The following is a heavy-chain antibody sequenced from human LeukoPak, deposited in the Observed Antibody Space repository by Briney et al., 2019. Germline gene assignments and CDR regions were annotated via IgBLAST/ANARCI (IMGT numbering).Heavy chain of an antibody. CDR1: GGSINSYY. Sequence: PSETLSLTCTVSGGSINSYYWSWIRQPPGKGLEWIGYIYDSGSTNYNPSLKSRVTISVDTSKNQFSLKLSSGTAADTAVYYCACLTTADAFDIWGQGTMVTVSS. CDR3: ACLTTADAFDI. V-gene: IGHV4-59*01. D-gene: IGHD3-22*01. CDR2: IYDSGST. J-gene: IGHJ3*02.